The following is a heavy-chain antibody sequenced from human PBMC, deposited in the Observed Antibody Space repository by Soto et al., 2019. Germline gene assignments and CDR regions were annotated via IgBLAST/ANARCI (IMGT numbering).Heavy chain of an antibody. CDR2: INHSGST. V-gene: IGHV4-34*01. Sequence: KASETLSLTCAVYGGSFSGYYWSWIRQPPGKGLEWIGEINHSGSTNYNPSLKSRVTISVDTSKNQFSLKLSSVTAADTAVYYCARLPSGSYRGYYYYYGMDVWGQGTTVTVSS. J-gene: IGHJ6*02. CDR3: ARLPSGSYRGYYYYYGMDV. CDR1: GGSFSGYY. D-gene: IGHD1-26*01.